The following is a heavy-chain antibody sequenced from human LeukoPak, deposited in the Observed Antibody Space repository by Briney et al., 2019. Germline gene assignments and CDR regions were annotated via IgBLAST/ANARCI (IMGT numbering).Heavy chain of an antibody. V-gene: IGHV6-1*01. Sequence: SQTLSLTCAISGDTVSGNSGAWIWIRQSPSRGLEWLGRTYYMSKWFHDYAISVKGQIIISPDTANNQFSLHLSSVTADDTGVYYCARALERYYFDFWGQGTLVTVSS. D-gene: IGHD1-1*01. CDR1: GDTVSGNSGA. CDR2: TYYMSKWFH. CDR3: ARALERYYFDF. J-gene: IGHJ4*02.